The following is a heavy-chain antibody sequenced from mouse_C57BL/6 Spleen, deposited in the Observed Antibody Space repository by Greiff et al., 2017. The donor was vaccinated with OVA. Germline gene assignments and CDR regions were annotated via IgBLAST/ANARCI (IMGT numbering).Heavy chain of an antibody. J-gene: IGHJ1*03. V-gene: IGHV1-42*01. Sequence: VQLQQSGPELVKPGASVKISCKASGYSFTGYYMNWVKQSPEKSLEWIGEINPSTGGTTYNQKFKAKATLTVDKSSSTAYMQLKSLTSEDSAVYYCARFGSNWYFDVWGTGTTVTVSS. CDR2: INPSTGGT. CDR3: ARFGSNWYFDV. CDR1: GYSFTGYY.